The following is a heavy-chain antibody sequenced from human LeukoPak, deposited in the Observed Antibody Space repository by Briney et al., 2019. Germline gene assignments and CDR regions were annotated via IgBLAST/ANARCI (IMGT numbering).Heavy chain of an antibody. CDR3: ASEQLLAVAGTRDAFDI. CDR1: GYTFTSYY. CDR2: LNPSGGST. Sequence: ASVKLSCKASGYTFTSYYMHWVRQAPGQGLEWMGILNPSGGSTSYAQKFQGRVTMTRDTSTSTVYMELSSLRSEDTAVYYCASEQLLAVAGTRDAFDIWGQGTMVTVSS. D-gene: IGHD6-19*01. J-gene: IGHJ3*02. V-gene: IGHV1-46*01.